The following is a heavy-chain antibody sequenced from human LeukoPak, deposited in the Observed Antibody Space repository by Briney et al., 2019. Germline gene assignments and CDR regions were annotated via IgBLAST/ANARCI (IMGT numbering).Heavy chain of an antibody. Sequence: GGSLRLSCAASGFTFSGYAMNWVRQAPGKGLEWVSAVGGSGSSTYYADSVKGRFTISRDNSKNTVFMQMNSLTAEDTAMYYCAKAYGSGYYYAYFDNWGQGALVTVSS. CDR2: VGGSGSST. CDR1: GFTFSGYA. V-gene: IGHV3-23*01. CDR3: AKAYGSGYYYAYFDN. D-gene: IGHD3-10*01. J-gene: IGHJ4*02.